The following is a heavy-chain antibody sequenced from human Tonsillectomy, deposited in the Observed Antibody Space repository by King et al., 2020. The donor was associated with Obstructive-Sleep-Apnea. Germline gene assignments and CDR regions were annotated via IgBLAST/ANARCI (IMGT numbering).Heavy chain of an antibody. Sequence: VQRVESGGGLGKGGGSLRLSCAASGLTFSNAWRRWVRQAPGKGLEGGGRSKSKTDGGKTEYDAPVKGRFTISRDDSKNTLYLQMNSLKTEDTAVYYCTTDKLYFDYWGQGTLVTVSS. CDR2: SKSKTDGGKT. CDR3: TTDKLYFDY. J-gene: IGHJ4*02. V-gene: IGHV3-15*01. CDR1: GLTFSNAW.